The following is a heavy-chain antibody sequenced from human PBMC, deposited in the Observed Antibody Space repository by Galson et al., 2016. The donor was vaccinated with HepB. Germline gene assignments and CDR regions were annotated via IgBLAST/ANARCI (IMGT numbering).Heavy chain of an antibody. V-gene: IGHV1-3*01. CDR2: INAGNGDT. J-gene: IGHJ4*02. CDR3: VRSDSEILTGPLGCHFDY. D-gene: IGHD3-9*01. Sequence: SVKVSCKASGYTFTHFVIHWVRQAPGQRLEWMGWINAGNGDTKYSQKFQGRVTIARDTSASTAYMDVRSLRSEDTAVYYCVRSDSEILTGPLGCHFDYWGQGTRGAVSS. CDR1: GYTFTHFV.